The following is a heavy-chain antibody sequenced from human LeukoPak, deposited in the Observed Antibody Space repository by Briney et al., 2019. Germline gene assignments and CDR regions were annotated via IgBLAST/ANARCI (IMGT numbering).Heavy chain of an antibody. J-gene: IGHJ4*02. Sequence: SVKVSCKASGGTFSSYAISWVRQAPGQGLEWMGRIIPIFGTANYAQKFQGRVTITTDESTSTAYMELSSLRSEDTAVYYCVRGVIVGATTTGFDYWGQGTLVTVSS. CDR2: IIPIFGTA. CDR1: GGTFSSYA. D-gene: IGHD1-26*01. V-gene: IGHV1-69*05. CDR3: VRGVIVGATTTGFDY.